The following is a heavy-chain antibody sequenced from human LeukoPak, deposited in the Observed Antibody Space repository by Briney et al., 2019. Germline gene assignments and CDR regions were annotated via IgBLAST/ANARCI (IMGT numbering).Heavy chain of an antibody. D-gene: IGHD3-16*02. V-gene: IGHV1-18*01. CDR3: ARDLSYDYVWGSYRLQFDY. J-gene: IGHJ4*02. CDR2: ISAYNGNI. Sequence: ASVKVSCKASGYTFTSYGISWVRQAPGQGLEWMGWISAYNGNINYAQKLQGRVTMTSDTSTSTAYMELRSLRSDDTAVYYCARDLSYDYVWGSYRLQFDYWGQGTLITVSS. CDR1: GYTFTSYG.